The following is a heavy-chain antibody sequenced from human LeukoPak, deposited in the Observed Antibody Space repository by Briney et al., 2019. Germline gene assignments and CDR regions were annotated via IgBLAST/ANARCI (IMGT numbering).Heavy chain of an antibody. D-gene: IGHD3-10*01. V-gene: IGHV3-23*01. Sequence: GGSLRLSCAASGFTFSSYGMSWVRQAPGKGLEWVSAISGSGGSTYYADSVKGRFTISRDNAKNSLYLQMNSLRAEDTAVYYCAREYDSGSYYNFGYWGQGTLVTVSS. CDR2: ISGSGGST. CDR1: GFTFSSYG. J-gene: IGHJ4*02. CDR3: AREYDSGSYYNFGY.